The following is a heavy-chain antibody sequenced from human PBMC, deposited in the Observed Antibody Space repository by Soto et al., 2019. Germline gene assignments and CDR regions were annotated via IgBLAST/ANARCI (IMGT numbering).Heavy chain of an antibody. CDR3: AKMYSGSSCMDV. Sequence: PSETLSLTCTVSGGSINSYWWSWIRQPAGNGLEWIERVYSSGTTDYNPSLNSRATMSVETSKNQFSLKLSSVTAADTAVYYCAKMYSGSSCMDVRGQGTTLTSP. CDR2: VYSSGTT. D-gene: IGHD1-26*01. CDR1: GGSINSYW. J-gene: IGHJ6*02. V-gene: IGHV4-4*07.